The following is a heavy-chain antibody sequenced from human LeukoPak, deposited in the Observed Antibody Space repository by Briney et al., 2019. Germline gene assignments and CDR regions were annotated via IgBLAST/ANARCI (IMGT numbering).Heavy chain of an antibody. J-gene: IGHJ4*02. CDR2: INPSGGST. D-gene: IGHD6-19*01. CDR1: GYTFTSYY. V-gene: IGHV1-46*01. CDR3: ATIAVAGTKQFDY. Sequence: ASVKVSCKASGYTFTSYYMHWVRQAPGQGLEWMGIINPSGGSTSYAQKFQGRVTMTRDTSTSTVYMELSSLRSEDTAAYYCATIAVAGTKQFDYWGQGTLVTVSS.